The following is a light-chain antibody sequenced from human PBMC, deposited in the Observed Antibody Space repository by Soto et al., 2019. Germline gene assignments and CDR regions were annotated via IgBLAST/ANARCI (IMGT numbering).Light chain of an antibody. J-gene: IGKJ4*01. CDR1: ENVNPNY. V-gene: IGKV3-20*01. Sequence: EIVLTQPPGTLSLSPGERATLSCRASENVNPNYLAWYQQKPGQAPRLLIYSASTRATGIPARFSGSGSGTTLALPIGRLMPEDFAVYHCPQYGSSCLLIYGGETEV. CDR2: SAS. CDR3: PQYGSSCLLI.